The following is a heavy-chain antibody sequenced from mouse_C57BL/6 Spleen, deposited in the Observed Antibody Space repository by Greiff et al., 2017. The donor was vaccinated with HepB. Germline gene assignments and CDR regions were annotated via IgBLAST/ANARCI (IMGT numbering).Heavy chain of an antibody. CDR2: IYPRSGNT. D-gene: IGHD2-1*01. V-gene: IGHV1-81*01. Sequence: QVQLQQSGAELARPGASVKLSCKASGYTFTSYGISWVKQRTGQGLEWIGEIYPRSGNTYYNEKFKGKATLTADKSSSTAYMELRSLTSEDSAVYFCARGAYYGNPGYFDDWGQGTTLTVSS. CDR1: GYTFTSYG. CDR3: ARGAYYGNPGYFDD. J-gene: IGHJ2*01.